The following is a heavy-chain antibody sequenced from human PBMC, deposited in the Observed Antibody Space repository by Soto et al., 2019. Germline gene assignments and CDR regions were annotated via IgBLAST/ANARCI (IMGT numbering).Heavy chain of an antibody. CDR3: ASRSYDILTGYRYYYYMDV. CDR2: IIPILGIA. V-gene: IGHV1-69*02. CDR1: GGTFSSYT. D-gene: IGHD3-9*01. J-gene: IGHJ6*03. Sequence: SVKVSCKASGGTFSSYTISWVRQAPGQGLEWMGRIIPILGIANYAQKFQGRVTITADKSTSTAYMELSSLRSEDTAVYYCASRSYDILTGYRYYYYMDVWGKGTTVTVSS.